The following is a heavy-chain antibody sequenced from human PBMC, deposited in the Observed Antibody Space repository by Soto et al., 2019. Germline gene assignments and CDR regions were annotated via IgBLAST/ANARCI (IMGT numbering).Heavy chain of an antibody. D-gene: IGHD3-3*01. J-gene: IGHJ6*03. CDR3: AKGFWSGYYTKVYYYMDV. V-gene: IGHV3-21*01. Sequence: GGSLRLSCAASGFTFSSYSMNWVRQAPGKGLEWVSYISSSSSYINYADSVKGRFTISRDNAKNTLYLQMNSLRAEDTAVYYCAKGFWSGYYTKVYYYMDVWGKGTTVTVSS. CDR2: ISSSSSYI. CDR1: GFTFSSYS.